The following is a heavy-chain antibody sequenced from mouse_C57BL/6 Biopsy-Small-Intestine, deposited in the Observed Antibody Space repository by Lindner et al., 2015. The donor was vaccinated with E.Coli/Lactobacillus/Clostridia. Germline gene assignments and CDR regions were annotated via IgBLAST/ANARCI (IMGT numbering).Heavy chain of an antibody. CDR2: INPSSGYT. J-gene: IGHJ2*01. V-gene: IGHV1-4*01. CDR3: ARSGGSSYHGKDYFDY. D-gene: IGHD1-1*01. Sequence: VQLQESGAELARPGASVKMSCKASGYTFTSYTMHWVKQRPGQGLEWIGYINPSSGYTKYNQKFKDKATLTADKSSSTAYMQLSSLTSEDSAVYYCARSGGSSYHGKDYFDYWGQGTTLTVSS. CDR1: GYTFTSYT.